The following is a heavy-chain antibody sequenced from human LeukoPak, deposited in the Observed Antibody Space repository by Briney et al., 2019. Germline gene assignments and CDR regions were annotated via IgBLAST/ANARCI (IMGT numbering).Heavy chain of an antibody. V-gene: IGHV3-66*01. CDR1: GFTVSSNY. J-gene: IGHJ6*02. Sequence: PGGSLRLSCAASGFTVSSNYMSWVRQAPGKGLEWVSVIYSGGSTYYAGSVKGRFTISRDNSKNTLYLQMNSLRAEDTAVYYCARDRRGYSYVYDYYYYGMDVWGQGTTVTVSS. CDR3: ARDRRGYSYVYDYYYYGMDV. D-gene: IGHD5-18*01. CDR2: IYSGGST.